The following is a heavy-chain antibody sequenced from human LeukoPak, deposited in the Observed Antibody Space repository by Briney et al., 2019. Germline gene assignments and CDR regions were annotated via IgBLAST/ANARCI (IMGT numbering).Heavy chain of an antibody. CDR2: ISSSGSTI. V-gene: IGHV3-48*03. D-gene: IGHD2-15*01. Sequence: GGSLRLSCAASGFTFSSYEMNWVRQAPGKGLEWVSYISSSGSTIYYADSVRGRFTISRDNAKNSLYLQMNSLRAEDTALYYCARDRYSGCSGGSCYFGYWGQGTLVTVSS. J-gene: IGHJ4*02. CDR1: GFTFSSYE. CDR3: ARDRYSGCSGGSCYFGY.